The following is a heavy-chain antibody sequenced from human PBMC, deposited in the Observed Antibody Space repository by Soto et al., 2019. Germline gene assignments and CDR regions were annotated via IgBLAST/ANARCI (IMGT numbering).Heavy chain of an antibody. D-gene: IGHD3-10*01. Sequence: GGSLRLSCAASGFTVNSNYMSWVRQAPGEGLEWVSAIYSGGNTYYADSVKGRFIVARDNSKNMLYLEMNSLRAEDTAVYYCARCDGSMNYFYYFAHWGQGTLVTVSS. V-gene: IGHV3-66*01. J-gene: IGHJ4*02. CDR3: ARCDGSMNYFYYFAH. CDR2: IYSGGNT. CDR1: GFTVNSNY.